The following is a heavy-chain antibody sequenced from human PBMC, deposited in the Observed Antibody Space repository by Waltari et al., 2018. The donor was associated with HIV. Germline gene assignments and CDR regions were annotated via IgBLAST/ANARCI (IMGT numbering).Heavy chain of an antibody. CDR3: ARGGSTHTHFAY. J-gene: IGHJ4*02. CDR1: GYSFTSYD. D-gene: IGHD1-26*01. CDR2: MTPSSGNT. V-gene: IGHV1-8*01. Sequence: VKKPGASVKVSCKASGYSFTSYDINWVRQATGQGLEWMGWMTPSSGNTGSAQKFQGRVTMSRNTSVSTVYMELSTLTSDDTAIYFCARGGSTHTHFAYWGQGTLVTVSS.